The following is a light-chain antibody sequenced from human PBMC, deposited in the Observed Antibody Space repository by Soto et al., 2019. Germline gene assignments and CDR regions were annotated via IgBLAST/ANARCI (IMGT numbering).Light chain of an antibody. CDR2: GAS. CDR1: QSVRDN. J-gene: IGKJ2*01. V-gene: IGKV3-15*01. Sequence: ETLLTQSPATLSVSPGERVTLSCRASQSVRDNLAWYQQKPGQAPRLLIYGASTRAPGIPARFSGSGFGTEFSLTISRLQSEDFAVYYCQQHNDWPPSTFGQGTNLDIK. CDR3: QQHNDWPPST.